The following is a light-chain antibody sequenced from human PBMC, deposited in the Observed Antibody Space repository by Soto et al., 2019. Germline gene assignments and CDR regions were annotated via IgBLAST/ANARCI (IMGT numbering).Light chain of an antibody. CDR2: DVN. J-gene: IGLJ2*01. V-gene: IGLV2-14*03. CDR1: STDVGGYDH. Sequence: QAVSVSGSPGQSITISCTGTSTDVGGYDHVSWYQHHPGKAPKLIIYDVNNRPSGVSDRFSGSKSGSTASLTISGLQAEDESYYHCSSYAGSSVPVVFGGGTQLTVL. CDR3: SSYAGSSVPVV.